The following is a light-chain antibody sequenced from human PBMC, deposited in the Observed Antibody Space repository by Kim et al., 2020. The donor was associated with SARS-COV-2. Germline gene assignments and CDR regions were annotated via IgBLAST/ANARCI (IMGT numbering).Light chain of an antibody. J-gene: IGLJ2*01. CDR1: SSNIGAGYD. Sequence: SVLTQPPSVSGAPGQRVTLSCTGSSSNIGAGYDVHWYQQLPGTAPKLLIYGNSNRPSGVPDRFSGSKSGTSASLAITGLQAEDEADYYCQSYDSSLSGVFGGGTQLTV. CDR3: QSYDSSLSGV. V-gene: IGLV1-40*01. CDR2: GNS.